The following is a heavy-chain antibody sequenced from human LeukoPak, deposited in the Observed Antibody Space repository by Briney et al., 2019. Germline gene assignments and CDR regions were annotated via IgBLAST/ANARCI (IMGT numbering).Heavy chain of an antibody. J-gene: IGHJ4*02. CDR2: IYPRGST. Sequence: PSQTLSLTCAVSGGSISSGSYSWSWIRQPPGKGLEWIGYIYPRGSTYYNPSLKSRVILSLDKSANQFSLNLSSVTAADTAVYYCARFSPRAMGNYLDFWGQGTLVTVSS. CDR3: ARFSPRAMGNYLDF. V-gene: IGHV4-30-2*01. CDR1: GGSISSGSYS. D-gene: IGHD7-27*01.